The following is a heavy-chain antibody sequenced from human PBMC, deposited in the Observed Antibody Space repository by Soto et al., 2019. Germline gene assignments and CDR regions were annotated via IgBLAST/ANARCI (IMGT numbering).Heavy chain of an antibody. V-gene: IGHV1-8*02. CDR1: GYTVTSYD. D-gene: IGHD1-1*01. CDR2: MNPNSGNT. CDR3: ARGRSLEN. J-gene: IGHJ4*02. Sequence: QVQLVQSGAEVKKPGASVKVSCKASGYTVTSYDITWVRQATGKELEWLGWMNPNSGNTGYAQEFQGRVTMSRDTSITTAYMELSSLRSEDTAVYYCARGRSLENWGQGTLVTVS.